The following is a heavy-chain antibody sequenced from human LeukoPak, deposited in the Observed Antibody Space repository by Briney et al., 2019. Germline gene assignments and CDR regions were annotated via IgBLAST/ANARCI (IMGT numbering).Heavy chain of an antibody. CDR3: ARALDYYDIRVWDY. V-gene: IGHV4-59*01. D-gene: IGHD3-22*01. CDR2: IYYSGST. J-gene: IGHJ4*02. CDR1: GGSISSYY. Sequence: SETLSLTCTVSGGSISSYYWSWIRQTPGKGLEWIGYIYYSGSTNYNPSLKSRVTISVDTSKNQFSLKLSSVTAADTAVYYCARALDYYDIRVWDYWGQGTLVTVSS.